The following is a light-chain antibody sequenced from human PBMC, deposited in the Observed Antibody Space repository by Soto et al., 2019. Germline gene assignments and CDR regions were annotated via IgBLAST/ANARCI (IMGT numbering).Light chain of an antibody. J-gene: IGLJ2*01. Sequence: QSVPTQPPSASGSPGQSATISCTGTSSDVGGYNYVSWYQQYPGKAPKLMIYDVSKRPSGVPDRFSGSKSGNTASLTVSGLQAEDEADYYCSSYAGSSTWVFGGGTKLTVL. CDR3: SSYAGSSTWV. CDR2: DVS. CDR1: SSDVGGYNY. V-gene: IGLV2-8*01.